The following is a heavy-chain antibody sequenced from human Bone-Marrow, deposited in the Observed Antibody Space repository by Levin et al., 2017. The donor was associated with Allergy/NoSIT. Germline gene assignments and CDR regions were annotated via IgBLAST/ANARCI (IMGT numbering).Heavy chain of an antibody. V-gene: IGHV3-23*01. CDR3: ANKAARPLSLVDPDYYYYMDV. Sequence: GGSLRLSCAASGFTFSSYAMSWVRQAPGKGLEWVSAISGSGGSTYYADSVKGRFTIARDNSKNTLYLQMNSLRAEDTAVYYCANKAARPLSLVDPDYYYYMDVWGKGTTVTVSS. D-gene: IGHD6-6*01. J-gene: IGHJ6*03. CDR2: ISGSGGST. CDR1: GFTFSSYA.